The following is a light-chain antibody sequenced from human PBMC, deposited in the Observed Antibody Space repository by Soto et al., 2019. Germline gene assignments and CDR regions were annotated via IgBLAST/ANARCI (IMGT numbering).Light chain of an antibody. CDR1: SIDVGNYKY. CDR3: FSYTRTGSSV. J-gene: IGLJ1*01. Sequence: VLTQPASVSGSPGQSITISFTGTSIDVGNYKYVSWYQQHPGKAPKLMIYEVSNRPSGVSNRFSGSKSGNTASLTISGLQAEDVSDYYCFSYTRTGSSVFGTGTK. V-gene: IGLV2-14*01. CDR2: EVS.